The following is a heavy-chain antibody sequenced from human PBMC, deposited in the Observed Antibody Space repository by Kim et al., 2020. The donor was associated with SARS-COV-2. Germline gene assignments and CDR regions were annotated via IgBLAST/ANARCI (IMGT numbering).Heavy chain of an antibody. CDR1: GFTFSSYS. V-gene: IGHV3-21*01. CDR2: ISSSSSYI. CDR3: AREWGFYGADDAFDI. J-gene: IGHJ3*02. D-gene: IGHD4-17*01. Sequence: GGSLRLSCAASGFTFSSYSMNWVRQAPGKGLEWVSSISSSSSYIYYADSVKGRFTISRDNAKNSLYLQMNSLRAEDTAVYYCAREWGFYGADDAFDIWGQGTMVTVSS.